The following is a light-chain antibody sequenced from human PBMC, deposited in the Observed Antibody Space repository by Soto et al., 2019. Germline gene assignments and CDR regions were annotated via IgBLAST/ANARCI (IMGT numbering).Light chain of an antibody. CDR2: DAS. CDR1: QSISTW. V-gene: IGKV1-5*01. J-gene: IGKJ5*01. CDR3: QQRHMLPIT. Sequence: GGRVTITCRASQSISTWLAWYQQKPGKAPKLLIYDASSLESGVPSRFGGSGSGTDFTLTISSLEPEDSAVYYCQQRHMLPITFGQGTRLEI.